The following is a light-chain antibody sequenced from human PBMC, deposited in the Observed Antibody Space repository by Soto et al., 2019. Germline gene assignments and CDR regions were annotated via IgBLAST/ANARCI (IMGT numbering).Light chain of an antibody. CDR1: QGITDY. J-gene: IGKJ1*01. Sequence: DIQMTQSPSSLSASVGDRVTITCRASQGITDYLAWYQQKPGQVPNLLIYAASTLQSGVPSRFSCSGAGTDFTLTITGLQPEDVATYYCQNYNSAPWTFGQGNKVEIK. CDR2: AAS. V-gene: IGKV1-27*01. CDR3: QNYNSAPWT.